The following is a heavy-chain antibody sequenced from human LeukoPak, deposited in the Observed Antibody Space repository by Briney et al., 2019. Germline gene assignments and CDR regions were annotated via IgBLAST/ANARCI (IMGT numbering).Heavy chain of an antibody. J-gene: IGHJ3*02. CDR3: ARGESIAARLSAFDI. CDR2: IIPIFGTA. D-gene: IGHD6-6*01. V-gene: IGHV1-69*05. Sequence: ASVKVSCKASGGTFSSYAISWVRQAPGQGLEWMGGIIPIFGTANYAQKFQGRVTITTDESTSTAYMELSSLRSEDTAVYYCARGESIAARLSAFDIWGQGTMVTVSS. CDR1: GGTFSSYA.